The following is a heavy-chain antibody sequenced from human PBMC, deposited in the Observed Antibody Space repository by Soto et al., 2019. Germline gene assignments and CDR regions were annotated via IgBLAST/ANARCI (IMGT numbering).Heavy chain of an antibody. CDR2: IYYSGST. V-gene: IGHV4-30-4*01. J-gene: IGHJ6*02. CDR1: GGSISSGDYY. Sequence: SETLSLTCTVSGGSISSGDYYWSWIRQPPGKGLEWIGYIYYSGSTYYNPSLKSRVTISVDTSKNQFSLKLSSVTAVDTAVYYCARATTVTTFYYYYYYGMDVWGQGTTVTVSS. CDR3: ARATTVTTFYYYYYYGMDV. D-gene: IGHD4-17*01.